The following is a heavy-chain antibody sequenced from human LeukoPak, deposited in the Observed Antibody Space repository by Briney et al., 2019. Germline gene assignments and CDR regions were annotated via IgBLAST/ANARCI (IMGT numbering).Heavy chain of an antibody. J-gene: IGHJ4*02. Sequence: ASVKVSCKVSGYTLTELSMHWVRQAPGKGLEWMGGFDPEDGETIYAQKFQGRVTMTEDTSTDTAYMELSSLRSEDTAVYCCATGVGAAPYYFDYWGQGTLVTVSS. CDR1: GYTLTELS. CDR3: ATGVGAAPYYFDY. V-gene: IGHV1-24*01. D-gene: IGHD2-15*01. CDR2: FDPEDGET.